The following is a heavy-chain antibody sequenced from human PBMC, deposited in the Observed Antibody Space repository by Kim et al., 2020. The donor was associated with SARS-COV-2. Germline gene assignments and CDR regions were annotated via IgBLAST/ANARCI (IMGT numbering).Heavy chain of an antibody. CDR2: IIPIFGTA. Sequence: SVKVSCKASGGTFSSYAISWVRQAPGQGLEWMGGIIPIFGTANYAQKFQGRVTITADESTSTAYMELSSLRSEDTAVYYCASGGPSSSWYVSFGYWGQGTLVTVSS. J-gene: IGHJ4*02. CDR3: ASGGPSSSWYVSFGY. D-gene: IGHD6-13*01. CDR1: GGTFSSYA. V-gene: IGHV1-69*13.